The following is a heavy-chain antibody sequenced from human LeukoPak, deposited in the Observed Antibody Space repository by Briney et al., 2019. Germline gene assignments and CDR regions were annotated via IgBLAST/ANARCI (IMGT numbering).Heavy chain of an antibody. Sequence: PSETLSLTCAVSGFSIRSSNWWGWIRQPPGKGLEWIGYIYYDGSIYYNPSLKSRVTISVDTSKNQFSLKLSSVTAADTAVYYCARDIFRAVAGISDYWGQGTLVTVSS. J-gene: IGHJ4*02. CDR2: IYYDGSI. CDR1: GFSIRSSNW. CDR3: ARDIFRAVAGISDY. D-gene: IGHD6-19*01. V-gene: IGHV4-28*03.